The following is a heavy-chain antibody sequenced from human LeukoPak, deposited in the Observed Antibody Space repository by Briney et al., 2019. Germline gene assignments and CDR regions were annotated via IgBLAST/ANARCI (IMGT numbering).Heavy chain of an antibody. J-gene: IGHJ1*01. CDR2: IYYNGDT. D-gene: IGHD2-21*02. CDR3: TKDICGGDCYNFGGLTEYFQH. CDR1: GGSVSNSLYY. Sequence: SETLSLTCTVSGGSVSNSLYYWSWIRQPPGKGLEWIGYIYYNGDTNYNPSLKSRVIISIDTSSNQFSLRLNSMTAADTAVYYCTKDICGGDCYNFGGLTEYFQHWGQGTLVTVSS. V-gene: IGHV4-61*01.